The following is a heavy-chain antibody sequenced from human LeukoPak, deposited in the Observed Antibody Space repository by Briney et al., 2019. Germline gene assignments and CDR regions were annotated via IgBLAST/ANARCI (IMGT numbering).Heavy chain of an antibody. J-gene: IGHJ4*02. D-gene: IGHD3-22*01. CDR3: ARGYYYDSSGYYYYPYYFDY. V-gene: IGHV1-69*04. CDR2: IIPILGIA. CDR1: GYTFTGYY. Sequence: SVKVSCKASGYTFTGYYMHWVRQAPGQGLEWMGRIIPILGIANYAQKFQGRVTITADKSTSTAYMELSSLRSEDTAVYYCARGYYYDSSGYYYYPYYFDYWGQGTLVTVSS.